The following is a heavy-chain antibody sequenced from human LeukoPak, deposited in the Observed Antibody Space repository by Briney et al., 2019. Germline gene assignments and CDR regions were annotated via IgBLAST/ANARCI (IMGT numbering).Heavy chain of an antibody. V-gene: IGHV1-24*01. D-gene: IGHD3-10*01. CDR2: FDPEDGET. CDR3: ATDPRSGSYGWFDP. J-gene: IGHJ5*02. Sequence: ASVKVSCKVSGYTLTELSMHWVRQAPGKGLEWMGGFDPEDGETIYAQKFQGRVTMTEDTSTDTAYMELSSLRSEDTAVYYCATDPRSGSYGWFDPWGQGTLVTVSS. CDR1: GYTLTELS.